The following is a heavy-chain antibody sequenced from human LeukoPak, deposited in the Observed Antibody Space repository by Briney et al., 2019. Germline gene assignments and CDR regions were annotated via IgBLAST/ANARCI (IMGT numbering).Heavy chain of an antibody. J-gene: IGHJ6*02. D-gene: IGHD3-16*01. CDR2: VHFTGGP. V-gene: IGHV4-59*08. Sequence: PSETLSLTCTVSGDSIRSFYWSWIRQIPGKGLEWIGYVHFTGGPNYNPSLRSRVAISVDTSKNQVSLRLRSVTAADTAVYYCARRYGNRFGDYENYSYYYTLDVWGQGTTVTVSS. CDR1: GDSIRSFY. CDR3: ARRYGNRFGDYENYSYYYTLDV.